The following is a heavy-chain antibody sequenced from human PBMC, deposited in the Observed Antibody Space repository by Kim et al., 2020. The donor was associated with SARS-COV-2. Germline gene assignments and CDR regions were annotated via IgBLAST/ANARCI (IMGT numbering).Heavy chain of an antibody. J-gene: IGHJ6*02. Sequence: VKGRFTNSRDNAKNSLYLQMHSLRSEDTAVYYCARDTAMVTRYYYYGMDVWGQGTTVTVSS. D-gene: IGHD5-18*01. CDR3: ARDTAMVTRYYYYGMDV. V-gene: IGHV3-11*06.